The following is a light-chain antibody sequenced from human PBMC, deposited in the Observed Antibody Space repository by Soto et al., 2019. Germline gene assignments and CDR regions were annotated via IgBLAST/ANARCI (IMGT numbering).Light chain of an antibody. CDR2: GAS. J-gene: IGKJ4*01. Sequence: EIGVTQSPGTLPLSPGERATLSCRASQSVSSSYLAWYQQKPDQAPRLLIYGASSRATGIPDRFSGSGSGTDFTLTIRRREPEDFAVYYCQQYGSSPLLTFGGGTKVEIK. CDR3: QQYGSSPLLT. V-gene: IGKV3-20*01. CDR1: QSVSSSY.